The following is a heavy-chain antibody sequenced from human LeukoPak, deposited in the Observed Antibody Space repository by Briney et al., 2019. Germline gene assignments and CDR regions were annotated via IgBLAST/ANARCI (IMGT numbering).Heavy chain of an antibody. CDR3: AKAGWVYFDSTTFYWADS. CDR1: GFTVSYNF. J-gene: IGHJ4*02. CDR2: ISGSGGTT. Sequence: GGSLRLSCGASGFTVSYNFMTWVRQAPRKGLEWVASISGSGGTTYYADSVEGRFTISRDNSKNTVYLEVNSLRVEDTALYYCAKAGWVYFDSTTFYWADSWGQGTLVTVSS. V-gene: IGHV3-23*01. D-gene: IGHD2/OR15-2a*01.